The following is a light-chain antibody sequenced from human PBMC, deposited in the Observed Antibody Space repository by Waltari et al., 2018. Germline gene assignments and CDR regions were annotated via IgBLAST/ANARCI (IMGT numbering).Light chain of an antibody. CDR3: SSYGGSNTVV. J-gene: IGLJ2*01. CDR2: EVS. V-gene: IGLV2-8*01. Sequence: QSALTQPPSASGSPGQSVTISCTGTSSDVGAYNYVPWSQQHPGKAPKLMISEVSKRPSGVPDRFSGSKSGNTASLTVSGLQSEDEADYYCSSYGGSNTVVFGGGTKLTVL. CDR1: SSDVGAYNY.